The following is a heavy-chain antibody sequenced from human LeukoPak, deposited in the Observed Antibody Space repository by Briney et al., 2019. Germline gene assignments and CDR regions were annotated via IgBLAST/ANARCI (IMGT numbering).Heavy chain of an antibody. V-gene: IGHV3-74*01. Sequence: GGSLRLSCAVSGFTVSGHWMFWVRQAPGKGLEWGSSDGSSTGYTDSVKGRFTVSRDNAKNTLYLQMNSLRAEDTAVYYCTRDRYQYDSGGYYDHSFTFDYWGQGTLVTVSS. J-gene: IGHJ4*02. D-gene: IGHD3-22*01. CDR1: GFTVSGHW. CDR3: TRDRYQYDSGGYYDHSFTFDY. CDR2: DGSST.